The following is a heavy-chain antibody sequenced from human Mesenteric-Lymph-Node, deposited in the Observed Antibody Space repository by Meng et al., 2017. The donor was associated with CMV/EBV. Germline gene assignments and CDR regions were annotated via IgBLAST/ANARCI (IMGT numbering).Heavy chain of an antibody. CDR3: ARRSYGMDV. CDR2: INQDESEK. V-gene: IGHV3-7*01. CDR1: GFTFSTYW. Sequence: GESLKISCAASGFTFSTYWMGWVRQVPGKGLEWVANINQDESEKHSVDSVKGRFTIFRDNAKNSLYLQMNRLRAEDTAVYYCARRSYGMDVWGQGTTVTVSS. J-gene: IGHJ6*02.